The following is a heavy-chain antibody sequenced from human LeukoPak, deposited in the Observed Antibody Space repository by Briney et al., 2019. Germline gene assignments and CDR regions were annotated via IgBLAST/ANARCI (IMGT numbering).Heavy chain of an antibody. D-gene: IGHD2-15*01. Sequence: GGSLRLSCAVSGFTFSSYWMHWVRQAPGKGLVWDSRINSDGSGTSYADSVKGRFTISRDNAKNTLYLQMNSLRAEDTAVYYCARDVGYSFDYWGQGTLVTVSS. V-gene: IGHV3-74*01. CDR1: GFTFSSYW. CDR2: INSDGSGT. J-gene: IGHJ4*02. CDR3: ARDVGYSFDY.